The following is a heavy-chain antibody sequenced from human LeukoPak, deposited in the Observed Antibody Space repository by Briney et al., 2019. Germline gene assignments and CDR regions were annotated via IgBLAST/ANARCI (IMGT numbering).Heavy chain of an antibody. CDR3: AREKIGYYDGSGRGWFDP. D-gene: IGHD3-22*01. CDR2: IYHSGST. Sequence: SETLSLTCTVSGYSISSGYYWGWIRQPPGKGLEWIGSIYHSGSTYYNPSLKSRVTISVDTSKNQFSLKLSSVTAADTAVYYCAREKIGYYDGSGRGWFDPWGQGTLVTVSS. V-gene: IGHV4-38-2*02. J-gene: IGHJ5*02. CDR1: GYSISSGYY.